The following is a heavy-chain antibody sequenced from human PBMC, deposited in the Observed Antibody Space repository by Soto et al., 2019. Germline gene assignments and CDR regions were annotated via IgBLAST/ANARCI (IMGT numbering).Heavy chain of an antibody. CDR3: ARDPGIYSSSWYYYYGMDV. V-gene: IGHV1-69*13. D-gene: IGHD6-13*01. Sequence: ASVKVSCKASGGTFSSYAISWVLQAPGQGLEWMGGIIPIFGTANYAQKFQGRVTITADESTSTAYMELSSLRSEDTAVYYCARDPGIYSSSWYYYYGMDVWGQGTTVTVSS. J-gene: IGHJ6*02. CDR1: GGTFSSYA. CDR2: IIPIFGTA.